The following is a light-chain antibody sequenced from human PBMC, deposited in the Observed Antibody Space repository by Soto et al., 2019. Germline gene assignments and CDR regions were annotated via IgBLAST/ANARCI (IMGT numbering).Light chain of an antibody. CDR2: GAS. J-gene: IGKJ1*01. Sequence: ETVLTQSPATLSVSPGERAALSCRASESVSSRLAWYQQKPGQAPRLLIYGASARATGIPARFSGSGSGTEFTLIISSLQPEDFAVYYCHQYHNWPQAFGQGTKVDIK. CDR1: ESVSSR. V-gene: IGKV3-15*01. CDR3: HQYHNWPQA.